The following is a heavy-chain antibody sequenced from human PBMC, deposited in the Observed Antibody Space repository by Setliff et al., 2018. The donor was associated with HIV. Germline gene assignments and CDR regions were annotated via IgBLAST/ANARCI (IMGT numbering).Heavy chain of an antibody. CDR3: ARFARDPTD. CDR2: IYYSGDS. V-gene: IGHV4-59*08. Sequence: PSETLSLTCNVSGASITSSYWTWIRQSPGRGLEYLGYIYYSGDSNYSPSLKSRLSMSLDASTSQFSLRLNSLTAADSAMYYCARFARDPTDWGRGILVTVSS. J-gene: IGHJ4*02. CDR1: GASITSSY.